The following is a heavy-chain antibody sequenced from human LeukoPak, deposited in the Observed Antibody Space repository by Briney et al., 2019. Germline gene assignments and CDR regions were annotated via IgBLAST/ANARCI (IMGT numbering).Heavy chain of an antibody. V-gene: IGHV3-30*18. CDR2: ISYDGSNK. J-gene: IGHJ3*02. CDR1: GFTFSSYG. Sequence: GGSLRLSCAASGFTFSSYGMHWVRQAPGKGLEWVAVISYDGSNKYYADSVKGRFTISRDNSKNTLYLQMNSLRAEDTAVYYCAKEGSGWHDAFDIWGQGTMVTVSS. D-gene: IGHD6-19*01. CDR3: AKEGSGWHDAFDI.